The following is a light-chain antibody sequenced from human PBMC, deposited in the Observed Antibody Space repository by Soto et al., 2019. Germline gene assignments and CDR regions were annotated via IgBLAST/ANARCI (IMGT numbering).Light chain of an antibody. CDR2: SNN. V-gene: IGLV1-44*01. CDR3: AAWDDSLNGPRYV. J-gene: IGLJ1*01. Sequence: QSVLTQPPSASGTPGQRVTISCSGRSSNIGSNTVNWYQQLPGTAPKLLIYSNNQRPSGVPDRFSGSKSGTSASLAISGLQSEDEADYYCAAWDDSLNGPRYVFGTGTKLTVL. CDR1: SSNIGSNT.